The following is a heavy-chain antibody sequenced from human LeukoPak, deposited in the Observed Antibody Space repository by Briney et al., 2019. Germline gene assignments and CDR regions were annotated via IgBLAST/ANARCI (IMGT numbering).Heavy chain of an antibody. CDR2: ISSSSSI. CDR3: ARDDRYYDTLTSYYTEWFDP. D-gene: IGHD3-9*01. Sequence: GGSLRLSCAASGFTFSSYSMNWVRQAPGKGLEWVSYISSSSSIYYADSVKGRFTISRDNAKNSLYLEMNSLRVEDTAVYYCARDDRYYDTLTSYYTEWFDPWGQGTLVTVSS. CDR1: GFTFSSYS. J-gene: IGHJ5*02. V-gene: IGHV3-48*04.